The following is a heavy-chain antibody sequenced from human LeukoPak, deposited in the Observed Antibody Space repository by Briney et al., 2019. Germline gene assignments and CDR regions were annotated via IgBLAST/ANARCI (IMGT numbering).Heavy chain of an antibody. Sequence: GGSLRLSCAASRFTFSSYAMHWVRQAPGKGLEWVAVISYDGSNKYYADSVKGRFTISKDNSKSTLYLQMNSLRAEDTAVYYCARTGSGSYPYYFDYWGQGTLVTVSS. V-gene: IGHV3-30*04. D-gene: IGHD1-26*01. J-gene: IGHJ4*02. CDR3: ARTGSGSYPYYFDY. CDR2: ISYDGSNK. CDR1: RFTFSSYA.